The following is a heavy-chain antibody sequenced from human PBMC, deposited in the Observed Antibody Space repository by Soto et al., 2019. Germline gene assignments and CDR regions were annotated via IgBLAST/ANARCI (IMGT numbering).Heavy chain of an antibody. CDR2: INHSGST. CDR1: GGSFSDYY. J-gene: IGHJ4*02. V-gene: IGHV4-34*01. Sequence: SETLSLTCAVYGGSFSDYYWSWIRQPPGKGLEWIGEINHSGSTNYNPSLKSRVTISVDTSKNQFSLKLSSVTAADTAVYYCARGRRYYYDSSDYYPLDYWGQGTLGTVSS. CDR3: ARGRRYYYDSSDYYPLDY. D-gene: IGHD3-22*01.